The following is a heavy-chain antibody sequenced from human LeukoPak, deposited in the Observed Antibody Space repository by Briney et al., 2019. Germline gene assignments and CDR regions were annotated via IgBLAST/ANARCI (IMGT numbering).Heavy chain of an antibody. CDR3: ARGPDSSGYYDPFDY. D-gene: IGHD3-22*01. J-gene: IGHJ4*02. CDR1: GGSFSGYY. Sequence: SETLSLTCAVYGGSFSGYYWSWIRQPPGKGLEWIGYIYYSGSTNYNPSLKSRVTISVDTSKNQFSLKLSSVTAADTVVYYCARGPDSSGYYDPFDYWGQGTLVTVSS. CDR2: IYYSGST. V-gene: IGHV4-59*01.